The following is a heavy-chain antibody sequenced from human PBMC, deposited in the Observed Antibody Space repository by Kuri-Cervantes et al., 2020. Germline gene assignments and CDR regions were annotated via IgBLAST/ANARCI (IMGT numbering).Heavy chain of an antibody. CDR2: ISSSSYI. CDR3: AREGLWMARGSYYTSGY. Sequence: GESLKISCAASGFTFSNYAMNWVRQAPGKGLEWVSSISSSSYIYYADSVKGRFTISGDNAKNSLYLQMNSLRAEDTAVYYCAREGLWMARGSYYTSGYWGQGTLVTVSS. J-gene: IGHJ4*02. D-gene: IGHD3-10*01. V-gene: IGHV3-21*01. CDR1: GFTFSNYA.